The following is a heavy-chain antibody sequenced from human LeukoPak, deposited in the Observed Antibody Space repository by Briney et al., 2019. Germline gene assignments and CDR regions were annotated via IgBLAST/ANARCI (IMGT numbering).Heavy chain of an antibody. CDR2: ISSDGSST. J-gene: IGHJ5*02. Sequence: PGGFLRLSCAASGFTFSSYWMHWVRQAPGKGLVWVSRISSDGSSTRYADSVKGRFTISRDNAKNTLNLQMNSLRAEDTAVYYCARGVNGDSRFDPWGQGTLVTVSS. CDR1: GFTFSSYW. D-gene: IGHD4-17*01. V-gene: IGHV3-74*01. CDR3: ARGVNGDSRFDP.